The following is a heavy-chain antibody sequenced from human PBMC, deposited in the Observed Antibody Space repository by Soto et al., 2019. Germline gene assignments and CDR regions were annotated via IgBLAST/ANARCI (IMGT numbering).Heavy chain of an antibody. J-gene: IGHJ5*02. D-gene: IGHD6-13*01. CDR3: ARDVEKKYSSSWYATGFDR. CDR2: IWYDGSRR. CDR1: GFTFSSYG. V-gene: IGHV3-33*01. Sequence: PGGSLRLSCAASGFTFSSYGMHGVRQAPGKGLEWVAVIWYDGSRRYYADSVKGRFTISRDNSKNTLYLQMNGLRAEAPAVYYRARDVEKKYSSSWYATGFDRWGQG.